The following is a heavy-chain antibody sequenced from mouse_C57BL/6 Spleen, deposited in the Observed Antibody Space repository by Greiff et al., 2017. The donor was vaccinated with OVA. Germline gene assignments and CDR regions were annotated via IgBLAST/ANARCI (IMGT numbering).Heavy chain of an antibody. Sequence: DVMLVESGGGLVQPGGSLKLSCAASGFTFSDYGMAWVRQAPRKGPEWVAFISNLAYSIYYADTVTGRFTISRENAKNTLYLEMSSLRSEDTAMYYCARQRDDYDGYWYFDVWGTGTTVTVSS. V-gene: IGHV5-15*01. CDR1: GFTFSDYG. CDR3: ARQRDDYDGYWYFDV. CDR2: ISNLAYSI. D-gene: IGHD2-4*01. J-gene: IGHJ1*03.